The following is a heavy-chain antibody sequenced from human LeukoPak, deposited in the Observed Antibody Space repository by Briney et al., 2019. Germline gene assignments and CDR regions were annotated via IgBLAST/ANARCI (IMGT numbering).Heavy chain of an antibody. CDR1: GFTVSSNY. V-gene: IGHV3-21*01. CDR3: ARDSYDSSGYHYYFDY. Sequence: GGSLRLSCAASGFTVSSNYMNWVRQAPGKGLEWVSSISSSSSYIYYADSVRSRFTISRDNAKNSLYLQMNSLRAEDTAVYYCARDSYDSSGYHYYFDYWGQGTLVTVSS. J-gene: IGHJ4*02. CDR2: ISSSSSYI. D-gene: IGHD3-22*01.